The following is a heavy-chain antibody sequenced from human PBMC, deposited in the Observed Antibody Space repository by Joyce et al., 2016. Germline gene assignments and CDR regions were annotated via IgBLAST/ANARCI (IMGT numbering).Heavy chain of an antibody. J-gene: IGHJ6*02. V-gene: IGHV1-18*01. CDR3: ARGVWGSGSTYYFGMDV. CDR1: GYKFANYG. D-gene: IGHD3-10*01. CDR2: LSDYNGDT. Sequence: QAQLVQSGAEVKKPGASVKVSCKASGYKFANYGITWVRQAPGQGLEWMGWLSDYNGDTNYEQKFQGRVTMTTDTSTTTTYMDLRSLRSDDTAVYFCARGVWGSGSTYYFGMDVWGQGTTVTVSS.